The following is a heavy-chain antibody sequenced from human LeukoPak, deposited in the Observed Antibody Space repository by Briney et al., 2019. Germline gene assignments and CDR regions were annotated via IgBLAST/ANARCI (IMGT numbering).Heavy chain of an antibody. Sequence: PGGSLRLSCAASGFSFNSYWMSWVRQAPGKGLEWVAHIRKDGSDKYYLDSVKARFTISRDNVKNLVHLQMNSLRAEDTAMYYCVRAIGLDFDFWGQGTLVTVSS. CDR2: IRKDGSDK. D-gene: IGHD2/OR15-2a*01. CDR3: VRAIGLDFDF. V-gene: IGHV3-7*01. CDR1: GFSFNSYW. J-gene: IGHJ4*02.